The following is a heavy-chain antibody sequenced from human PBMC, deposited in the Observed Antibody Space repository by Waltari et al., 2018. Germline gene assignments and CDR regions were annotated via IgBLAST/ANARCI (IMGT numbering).Heavy chain of an antibody. J-gene: IGHJ4*02. D-gene: IGHD6-19*01. CDR3: ARSSGWGRYFDY. V-gene: IGHV4-59*01. Sequence: QLQLQESGPGLVKPSATLSLTCTVSGGSISSYYWSWIRQPPGKGLEWIGYIYYSGSTNYNPSLKSRVTISVDTSKNQFSLKLSSVTAADTAVYYCARSSGWGRYFDYWGQGTLVTVSS. CDR1: GGSISSYY. CDR2: IYYSGST.